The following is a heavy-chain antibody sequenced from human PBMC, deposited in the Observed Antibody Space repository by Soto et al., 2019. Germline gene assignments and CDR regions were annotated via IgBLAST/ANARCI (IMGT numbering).Heavy chain of an antibody. CDR1: GYTFTNYG. V-gene: IGHV1-18*04. J-gene: IGHJ1*01. Sequence: ASVKVSCKASGYTFTNYGISWVRQAPGQGLEWMGWISTYNGNTNYAQELQGRVTLTADTSTSTAHMELRSLRADDTAVYYCARRQMYCSTTSCYLPTAEYFQYWGQGTLVTVSS. CDR3: ARRQMYCSTTSCYLPTAEYFQY. D-gene: IGHD2-2*01. CDR2: ISTYNGNT.